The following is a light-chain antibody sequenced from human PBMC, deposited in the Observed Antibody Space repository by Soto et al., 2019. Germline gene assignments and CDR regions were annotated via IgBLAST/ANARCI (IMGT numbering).Light chain of an antibody. CDR1: SSDVGGYNY. V-gene: IGLV2-14*01. CDR3: SSYTSSSIVYV. Sequence: QSALTQPASVSGSPGQSITISCTGTSSDVGGYNYVSWYQQHPGKAPKLMIYEVSNRPSGVSNRFSGSKSGNTASLTISGLQDEDEADYYCSSYTSSSIVYVFGTGNKLTVL. J-gene: IGLJ1*01. CDR2: EVS.